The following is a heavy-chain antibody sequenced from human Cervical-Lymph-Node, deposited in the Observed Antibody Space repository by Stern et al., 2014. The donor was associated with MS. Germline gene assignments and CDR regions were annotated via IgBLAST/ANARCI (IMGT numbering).Heavy chain of an antibody. Sequence: QVQLVESGGGVVQPGRSLRLSCAASGFTFSSYGMHWVRQAPGKVLEWVAVISYDGSNQYYADSVKGRFTISRDNSKNTLYLQMNSLRAEDTAVYYCAKDLGGSYYHYYYGMDVWGQGTTVTVSS. CDR2: ISYDGSNQ. V-gene: IGHV3-30*18. CDR1: GFTFSSYG. D-gene: IGHD1-26*01. J-gene: IGHJ6*02. CDR3: AKDLGGSYYHYYYGMDV.